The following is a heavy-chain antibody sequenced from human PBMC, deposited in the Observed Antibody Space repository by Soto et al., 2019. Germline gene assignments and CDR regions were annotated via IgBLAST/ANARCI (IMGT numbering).Heavy chain of an antibody. J-gene: IGHJ5*02. D-gene: IGHD2-2*01. Sequence: GASVKVSCKTSGYTFTSYYMHWVRQAPGQGLEWMGIINPSGGSTSYAQKFQGRVTMTRDTSTSTVYMELSSLRSEDTAVYYCARDGGYCISTSCYVGWFDPWGQGTLVTVSS. CDR1: GYTFTSYY. CDR3: ARDGGYCISTSCYVGWFDP. V-gene: IGHV1-46*01. CDR2: INPSGGST.